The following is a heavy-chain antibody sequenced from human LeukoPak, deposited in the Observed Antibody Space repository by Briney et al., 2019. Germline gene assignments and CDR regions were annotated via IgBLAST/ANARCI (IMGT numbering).Heavy chain of an antibody. D-gene: IGHD3-3*01. V-gene: IGHV3-21*01. J-gene: IGHJ4*02. CDR1: GFTFSSYW. CDR3: ARSTKLTIFDDY. CDR2: ISSSSSYI. Sequence: PGGSLRLSCVVSGFTFSSYWMSWVRQAPGKGLEWVSSISSSSSYIYYADSVKGRFTISRDNAKNSLYLQMNSLRAEDTAVYYCARSTKLTIFDDYWGQGTLVTVSS.